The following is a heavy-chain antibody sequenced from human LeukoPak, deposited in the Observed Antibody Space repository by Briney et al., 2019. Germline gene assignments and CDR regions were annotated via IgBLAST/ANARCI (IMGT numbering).Heavy chain of an antibody. CDR3: ARKYSGYDYH. CDR2: IYYSGST. CDR1: GGPISSSSYY. Sequence: KPSETLSLTCTVSGGPISSSSYYWGWIRQPPGKGREWCGSIYYSGSTYYNPSLKNRVPISVEPSKTPFSLKLSSVTAADTAVYYCARKYSGYDYHWGQGTLVTVSS. V-gene: IGHV4-39*01. J-gene: IGHJ5*02. D-gene: IGHD5-12*01.